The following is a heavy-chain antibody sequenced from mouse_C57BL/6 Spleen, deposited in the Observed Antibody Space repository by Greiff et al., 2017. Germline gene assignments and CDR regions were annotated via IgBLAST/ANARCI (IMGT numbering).Heavy chain of an antibody. CDR2: ISSGGSYT. CDR3: ARHSNYVLYAMDY. D-gene: IGHD2-5*01. J-gene: IGHJ4*01. V-gene: IGHV5-6*01. Sequence: EVQRVESGGDLVKPGGSLKLSCAASGFTFSSYGMSWVRQTPDKRLEWVATISSGGSYTYYPDSVKGRFTISRDNAKNTLYLQMSSLKSEDTAMYYCARHSNYVLYAMDYWGQGTSVTVSS. CDR1: GFTFSSYG.